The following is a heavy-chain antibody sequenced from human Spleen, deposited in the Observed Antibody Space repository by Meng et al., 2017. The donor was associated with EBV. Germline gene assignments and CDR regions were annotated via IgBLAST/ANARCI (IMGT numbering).Heavy chain of an antibody. CDR2: LIPMSDAP. D-gene: IGHD3-10*01. CDR1: GGTFRSDA. CDR3: ASESGRGFTPDY. J-gene: IGHJ4*02. Sequence: VQVVQSGAGVKKPGSSVKVSCRTSGGTFRSDAVSWVRQAPGQGLEWMGGLIPMSDAPHYAQKFQGRVTMTADESTSTHYMDLTGLRSDDTAVYYCASESGRGFTPDYWGQGTLVTVSS. V-gene: IGHV1-69*01.